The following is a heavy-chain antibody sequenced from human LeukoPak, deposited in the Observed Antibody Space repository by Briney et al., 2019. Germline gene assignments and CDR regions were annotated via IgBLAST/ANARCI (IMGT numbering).Heavy chain of an antibody. Sequence: SETLSLTCAVYGGSFSGYYWSWIRQPPGKGLEWIGEINHSGSTNYNPSLKSRVTISVDTSKNQFSLKLSSVTAADTAVYYCARAPDYDILTGFDYWGQGTLVTVSS. CDR2: INHSGST. J-gene: IGHJ4*02. CDR1: GGSFSGYY. V-gene: IGHV4-34*01. D-gene: IGHD3-9*01. CDR3: ARAPDYDILTGFDY.